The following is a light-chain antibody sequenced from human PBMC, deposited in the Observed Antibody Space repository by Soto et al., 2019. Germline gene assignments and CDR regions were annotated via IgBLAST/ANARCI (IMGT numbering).Light chain of an antibody. CDR2: AAS. Sequence: EIVLTQSPGTLSLSPGERATLSCRASPSISSAYFAWYRQKPGQAPRLLIYAASSRATGIPDRFSGSGSGIDFTLTISRLEPEDIAVYYCQQYYASSWTFGQGTRVEI. CDR3: QQYYASSWT. J-gene: IGKJ1*01. V-gene: IGKV3-20*01. CDR1: PSISSAY.